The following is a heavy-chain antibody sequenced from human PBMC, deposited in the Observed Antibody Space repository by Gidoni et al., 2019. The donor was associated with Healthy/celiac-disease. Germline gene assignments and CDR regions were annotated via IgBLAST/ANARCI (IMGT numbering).Heavy chain of an antibody. Sequence: QVQLQESGPGLVKPSQTLSLTCTVSGGSISSGSYYWSWIRQPAGKGLEWIGRIYTSGSTNYNPSLKSRVTISVDTSKNQFSLKLSSVTAADTAVYYCATLGDGSGSPPAFDIWGQGTMVTVSS. V-gene: IGHV4-61*02. CDR3: ATLGDGSGSPPAFDI. CDR2: IYTSGST. CDR1: GGSISSGSYY. D-gene: IGHD3-10*01. J-gene: IGHJ3*02.